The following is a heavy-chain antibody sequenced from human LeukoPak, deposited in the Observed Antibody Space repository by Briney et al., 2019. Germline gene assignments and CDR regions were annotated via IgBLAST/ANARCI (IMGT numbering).Heavy chain of an antibody. CDR3: VRGYSFGPYGMDV. Sequence: GGALRLSCSASGFPFSSYAMHWVRQAPGKGLEYVSAISDSGGSTYYADSVKGRFTISRDNSKNTLYLQMSSLRAEDTAVYFCVRGYSFGPYGMDVWGQGTSVTVSS. J-gene: IGHJ6*02. V-gene: IGHV3-64D*09. CDR1: GFPFSSYA. D-gene: IGHD2-15*01. CDR2: ISDSGGST.